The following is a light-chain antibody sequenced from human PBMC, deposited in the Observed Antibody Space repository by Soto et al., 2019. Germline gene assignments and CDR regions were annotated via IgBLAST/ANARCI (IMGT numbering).Light chain of an antibody. J-gene: IGLJ3*02. CDR3: CSFARGNTVV. CDR2: EGD. CDR1: NSDVGSYNL. Sequence: QSALTQPASVSGSPGQSITISCTGTNSDVGSYNLVSWHQQHPGKAPKLMIYEGDKRPSGISNRFFGSKSGNTASLTISGLQAEDEADYYCCSFARGNTVVFGGGTQLTVL. V-gene: IGLV2-23*01.